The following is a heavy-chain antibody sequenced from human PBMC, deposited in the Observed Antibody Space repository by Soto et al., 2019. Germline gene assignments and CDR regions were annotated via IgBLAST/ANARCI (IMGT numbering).Heavy chain of an antibody. V-gene: IGHV3-7*01. J-gene: IGHJ4*02. Sequence: PGGSLRLSCAASGFSFSNFWMTWFRQPAGKGLEWVANINQDESEKYYVDSVKGRFTISRDNAKNSLYLQMSSLRVEDTAVYYCVRPHCIGAGCNNYFDFWGQGILVTVSS. D-gene: IGHD2-15*01. CDR1: GFSFSNFW. CDR3: VRPHCIGAGCNNYFDF. CDR2: INQDESEK.